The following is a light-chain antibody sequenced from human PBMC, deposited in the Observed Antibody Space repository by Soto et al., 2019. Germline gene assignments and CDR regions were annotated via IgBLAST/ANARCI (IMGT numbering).Light chain of an antibody. CDR2: DAS. CDR3: QQRSSWPIT. Sequence: EIVLTQSPGTLSLSPGERATLSCRASQSISTSYLAWYQQRPGQAPRLLINDASRRATGIPDRFSGSGSGADFTLTISSLEPEDFAVYYCQQRSSWPITFGQGTRLEIK. CDR1: QSISTSY. J-gene: IGKJ5*01. V-gene: IGKV3D-20*02.